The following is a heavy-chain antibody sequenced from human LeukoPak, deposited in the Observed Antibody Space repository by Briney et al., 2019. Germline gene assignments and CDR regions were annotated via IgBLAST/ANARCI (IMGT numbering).Heavy chain of an antibody. Sequence: PSETLFLTCTVSGGSMSSFYWSWIRQPPGKGLEWIGYVYYSGTTNYNPSLRSRVTISVDTSKNQFSLKLSSVTAADTAVYYCARGGIQLWSNNWVDPWGQGILVPVSS. CDR2: VYYSGTT. CDR3: ARGGIQLWSNNWVDP. D-gene: IGHD5-18*01. CDR1: GGSMSSFY. J-gene: IGHJ5*02. V-gene: IGHV4-59*01.